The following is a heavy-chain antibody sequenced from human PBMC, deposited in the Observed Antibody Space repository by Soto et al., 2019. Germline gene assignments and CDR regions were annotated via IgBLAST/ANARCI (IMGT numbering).Heavy chain of an antibody. J-gene: IGHJ4*02. Sequence: GESLKISCQASGYSFTNCWIGWVRQMPGKGLEWMGIIYPGDSDTTYNPSFQGQVTISADKSISTAYLQWSSLKASDTAMYYCARHADFYNSGSHYSPFDYWGRGTLVTVSS. CDR2: IYPGDSDT. D-gene: IGHD3-10*01. CDR3: ARHADFYNSGSHYSPFDY. V-gene: IGHV5-51*01. CDR1: GYSFTNCW.